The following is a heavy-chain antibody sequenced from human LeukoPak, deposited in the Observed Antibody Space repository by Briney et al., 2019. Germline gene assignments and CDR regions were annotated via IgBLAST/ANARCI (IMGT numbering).Heavy chain of an antibody. D-gene: IGHD5-18*01. V-gene: IGHV3-30*04. CDR2: ISYDGSNK. CDR1: GPTFSSYA. Sequence: GRSLRLSCAASGPTFSSYAMHWVRQAPGKGLEWVAVISYDGSNKYYADSVKGRFTISRDNSKNTLYLQMNSLRAEDTAVYYCARDGFVGYSYGFFFDYWGQGTLVTVSS. J-gene: IGHJ4*02. CDR3: ARDGFVGYSYGFFFDY.